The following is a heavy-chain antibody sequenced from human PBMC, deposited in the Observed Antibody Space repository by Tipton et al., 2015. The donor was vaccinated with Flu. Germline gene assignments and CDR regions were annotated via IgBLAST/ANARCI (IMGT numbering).Heavy chain of an antibody. CDR3: ARDWIDRAMDY. CDR1: GFTFSSYW. CDR2: IKQDGSVE. D-gene: IGHD2-2*03. J-gene: IGHJ4*02. V-gene: IGHV3-7*01. Sequence: SLRLSCAASGFTFSSYWMSWVRQAPGKGLEWVANIKQDGSVEYYVDSVKGRFTISRDNAKNSLYLQMNSLRAEDTAVYFCARDWIDRAMDYWGQGTLVAVSS.